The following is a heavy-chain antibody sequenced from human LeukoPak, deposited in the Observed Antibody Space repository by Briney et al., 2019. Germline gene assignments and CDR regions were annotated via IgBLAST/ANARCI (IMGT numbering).Heavy chain of an antibody. D-gene: IGHD3-22*01. Sequence: SVQVSCQASVCTFPGYYLHWVRPAPGQGGAWMGWINPNSDGTNYAQKVQGRATMTRDTSISTAYMELSRLRSDDTAVYYCARVEGGWDSSGYYFEYFQHWGQGTLVTVSS. J-gene: IGHJ1*01. CDR2: INPNSDGT. V-gene: IGHV1-2*02. CDR1: VCTFPGYY. CDR3: ARVEGGWDSSGYYFEYFQH.